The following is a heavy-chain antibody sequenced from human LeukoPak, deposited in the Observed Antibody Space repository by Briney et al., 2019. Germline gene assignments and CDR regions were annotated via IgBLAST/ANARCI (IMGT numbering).Heavy chain of an antibody. CDR2: IYYCGST. J-gene: IGHJ6*03. Sequence: SETLSLTSTVSGGSISSYYWSWIRQPPGKGLEYIGYIYYCGSTNYNPSLKSRLTISVDTSKNQFSLKLSSVTAADTAVYYCAREGGHYCSGGSCYPAKMEYYMDVWGKGTTVTVSS. D-gene: IGHD2-15*01. CDR1: GGSISSYY. CDR3: AREGGHYCSGGSCYPAKMEYYMDV. V-gene: IGHV4-59*01.